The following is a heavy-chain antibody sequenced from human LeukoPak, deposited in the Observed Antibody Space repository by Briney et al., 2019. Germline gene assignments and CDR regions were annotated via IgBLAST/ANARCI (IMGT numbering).Heavy chain of an antibody. J-gene: IGHJ5*02. Sequence: SETLSLTCAVYGGSFSGYYWSWIRQPPGKGLEWIGEINHSGSTNYNPSLKSRVTISLDTSKNQFSLNLTSVTAADTAVYYCARASVANWFDPWGQGTLVTVSS. CDR2: INHSGST. CDR3: ARASVANWFDP. V-gene: IGHV4-34*09. D-gene: IGHD4-23*01. CDR1: GGSFSGYY.